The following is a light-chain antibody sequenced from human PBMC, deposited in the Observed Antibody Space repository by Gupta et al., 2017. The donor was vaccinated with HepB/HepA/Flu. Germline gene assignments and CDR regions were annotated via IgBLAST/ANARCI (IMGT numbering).Light chain of an antibody. V-gene: IGLV1-51*01. CDR3: GTWDLSLTAVV. Sequence: QSVLTQPPSVSAAPGQKVTISCSGSSYNIGNNYVSWYQHVPGTGPKLLIYDNNKRPSGIPDRFSGSKSGTSATLGITGLQTGDEAEYYCGTWDLSLTAVVFGGGTKLTVL. CDR1: SYNIGNNY. J-gene: IGLJ2*01. CDR2: DNN.